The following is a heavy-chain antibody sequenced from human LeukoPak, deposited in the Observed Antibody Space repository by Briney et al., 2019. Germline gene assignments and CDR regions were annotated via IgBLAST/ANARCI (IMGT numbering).Heavy chain of an antibody. CDR3: ASGPRLPHFDY. V-gene: IGHV4-38-2*01. CDR2: VYRRGTT. D-gene: IGHD4-11*01. CDR1: GYSISSGNY. Sequence: SETLSLTCSVSGYSISSGNYWGWIRRPPGKGREWIGSVYRRGTTYYNTSLKTRVTISVYTSENQFSLNLSSVTAADTALYYCASGPRLPHFDYWGQGTLVTVSS. J-gene: IGHJ4*02.